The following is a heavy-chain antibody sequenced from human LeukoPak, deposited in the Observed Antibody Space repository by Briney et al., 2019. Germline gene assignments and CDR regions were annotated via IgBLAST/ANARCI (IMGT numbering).Heavy chain of an antibody. CDR1: AFTFSTYA. J-gene: IGHJ4*02. D-gene: IGHD2-15*01. CDR3: AKSPVSSSRGSFCYPFDY. Sequence: GGSLRLSCAASAFTFSTYAMSWVRQIPGKGLEWVSAISGSDDGTYYADSVKGRFTISRDNSRNTLYIQMNTLRAEETAVYFCAKSPVSSSRGSFCYPFDYWGQGNLVTVSS. V-gene: IGHV3-23*01. CDR2: ISGSDDGT.